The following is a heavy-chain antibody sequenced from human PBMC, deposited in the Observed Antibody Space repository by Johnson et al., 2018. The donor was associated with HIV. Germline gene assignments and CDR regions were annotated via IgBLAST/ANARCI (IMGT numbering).Heavy chain of an antibody. CDR3: AKERRDYDAFDI. CDR2: ISYDGSNK. CDR1: GFTFSSYA. Sequence: QVQLVESGGGVVQPGRSLRLSCAASGFTFSSYAMHWVRQAPGKGLVWVAVISYDGSNKYYADSEKGRFTISRDNSKNTLYLQMNSLRAEDTAVYFCAKERRDYDAFDIWGQGTMVTVSS. J-gene: IGHJ3*02. V-gene: IGHV3-30-3*01. D-gene: IGHD4-11*01.